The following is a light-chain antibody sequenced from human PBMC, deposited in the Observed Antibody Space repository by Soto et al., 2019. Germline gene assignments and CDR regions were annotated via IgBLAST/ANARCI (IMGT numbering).Light chain of an antibody. J-gene: IGLJ1*01. Sequence: QSALTQPPSAPGSPGQSVTISCTGASSDVGTYYSVSWYQQQPGKAPKLIIYEVFKRPSGVPDRFSGSKSGNTASLTVSGLQAEDEADYYCSSYAGSDVYVFGSGTKLTVL. CDR2: EVF. CDR1: SSDVGTYYS. CDR3: SSYAGSDVYV. V-gene: IGLV2-8*01.